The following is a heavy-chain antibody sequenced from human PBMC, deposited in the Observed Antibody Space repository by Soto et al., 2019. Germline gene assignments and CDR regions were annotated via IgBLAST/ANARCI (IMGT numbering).Heavy chain of an antibody. V-gene: IGHV4-39*01. D-gene: IGHD3-9*01. CDR3: ARLSGEYDILTGYRATSPYDY. CDR1: GGSISSSSYY. CDR2: IYYSGST. J-gene: IGHJ4*02. Sequence: QLQLQESGPGLVKPSETLSLTCTVSGGSISSSSYYWGWIRQPPGKGLEWIGSIYYSGSTYYNPSLKSRVTISVDTSKNQFSLKLSSVTAADTAVYYCARLSGEYDILTGYRATSPYDYWGQGTLVTVSS.